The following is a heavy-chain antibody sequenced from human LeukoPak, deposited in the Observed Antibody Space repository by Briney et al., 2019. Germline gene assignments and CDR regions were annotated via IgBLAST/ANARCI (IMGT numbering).Heavy chain of an antibody. D-gene: IGHD6-13*01. CDR3: ARDPSRPYSSSWLDY. Sequence: GGSLRLSCAASGFTFSSYGMHWVRQAPGKGLEWVAVIWYDGSNKYYADSVKGRFTISRDNSKNTLYLQMNSLRAEDTAVYYCARDPSRPYSSSWLDYWGQGTLVTVSS. V-gene: IGHV3-33*01. CDR2: IWYDGSNK. CDR1: GFTFSSYG. J-gene: IGHJ4*02.